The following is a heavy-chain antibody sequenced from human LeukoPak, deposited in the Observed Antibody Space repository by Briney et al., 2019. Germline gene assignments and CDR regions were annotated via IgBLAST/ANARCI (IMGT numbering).Heavy chain of an antibody. D-gene: IGHD4-23*01. CDR1: GGSISSSSYY. CDR3: ARSHDYSGNPYDY. V-gene: IGHV4-39*01. CDR2: IYYSGST. Sequence: SETLSLTCTVSGGSISSSSYYWGWIRQPPGKGLEWIGSIYYSGSTYYNPSLKSRVTISVDTSKNQFSLKLSSVTAADTAVYYCARSHDYSGNPYDYWGQGTLVTVSS. J-gene: IGHJ4*02.